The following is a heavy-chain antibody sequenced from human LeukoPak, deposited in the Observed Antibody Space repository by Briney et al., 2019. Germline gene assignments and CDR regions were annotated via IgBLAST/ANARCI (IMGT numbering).Heavy chain of an antibody. J-gene: IGHJ6*02. CDR2: IKQDGSEK. D-gene: IGHD1-26*01. CDR3: ARLVRSGNYPYYYYAMDV. V-gene: IGHV3-7*01. CDR1: GFTFSSYS. Sequence: GGSLRLSCAASGFTFSSYSMSWVRQAPGKGLEWVANIKQDGSEKFYVDSVKGRFTISRDNAKNSLYLQMNSLRAEDTAVYYCARLVRSGNYPYYYYAMDVWGQGTTVTVSS.